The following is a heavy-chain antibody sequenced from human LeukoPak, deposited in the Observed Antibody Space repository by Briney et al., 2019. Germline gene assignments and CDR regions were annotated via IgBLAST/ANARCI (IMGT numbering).Heavy chain of an antibody. CDR2: IYYTGNT. V-gene: IGHV4-30-4*08. J-gene: IGHJ4*02. CDR1: GGSISSGDYY. D-gene: IGHD1-7*01. Sequence: PSQTLSLTCTVSGGSISSGDYYWSWIRQPPRKGLEWIGYIYYTGNTHYNPSLKSRLTISIDTSKNQFSLKLSSVTAADTAVYYCARGGITETTGLFDSWGQGTLVTVSS. CDR3: ARGGITETTGLFDS.